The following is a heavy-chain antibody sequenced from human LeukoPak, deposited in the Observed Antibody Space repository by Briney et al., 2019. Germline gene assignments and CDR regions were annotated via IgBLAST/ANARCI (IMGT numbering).Heavy chain of an antibody. D-gene: IGHD6-19*01. J-gene: IGHJ4*02. V-gene: IGHV3-21*01. CDR2: ISSSSSYI. Sequence: GGSLRLSCAASGFTFSSYSMNWVRQAPGKGLELVSSISSSSSYIYYADSVKGRFTISRDNAKNSLYLQMNSLRAEDTAVYYCASTVAAYYFDYWGQGTLVTVSS. CDR1: GFTFSSYS. CDR3: ASTVAAYYFDY.